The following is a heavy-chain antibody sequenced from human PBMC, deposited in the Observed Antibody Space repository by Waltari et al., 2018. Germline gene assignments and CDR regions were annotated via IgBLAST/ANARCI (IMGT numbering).Heavy chain of an antibody. CDR3: ARHDSGYDLGGFDY. CDR1: GESFTSYG. D-gene: IGHD5-12*01. J-gene: IGHJ4*02. CDR2: IYPGDSDT. Sequence: EVQKGQSGAEDKKEGESRKKGGKGSGESFTSYGIGWVRKMPGKGLEWMGIIYPGDSDTRYSPSFQGQVTISADKSISTAYLQWSSLKASDTAMYYCARHDSGYDLGGFDYWGQGTLVTVSS. V-gene: IGHV5-51*01.